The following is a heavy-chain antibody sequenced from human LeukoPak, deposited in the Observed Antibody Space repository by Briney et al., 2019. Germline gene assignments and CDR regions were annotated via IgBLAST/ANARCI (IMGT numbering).Heavy chain of an antibody. Sequence: GGSLRLSCAASGFTFSSYWMSWVRQAPGKGLEWVANIKQDGSEKYYVDSVKGRFTISRDNSKNTLYLQMNSLRAEDTAVYYCARVDSSGYYPDYWGQGTLVTVSS. J-gene: IGHJ4*02. CDR1: GFTFSSYW. CDR2: IKQDGSEK. V-gene: IGHV3-7*01. CDR3: ARVDSSGYYPDY. D-gene: IGHD3-22*01.